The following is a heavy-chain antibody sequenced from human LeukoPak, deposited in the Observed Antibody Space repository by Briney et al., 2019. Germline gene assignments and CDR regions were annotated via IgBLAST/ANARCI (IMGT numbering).Heavy chain of an antibody. CDR1: GGSFSGYY. CDR3: ARLSITIPHNDY. V-gene: IGHV4-38-2*01. J-gene: IGHJ4*02. Sequence: SETLSLTCAVYGGSFSGYYWGWIRQPPGKGLEWIGSIYHSGSTYYNPSLKSRVTISVDTSKNQFSLKLSSVTAADTAVYYCARLSITIPHNDYWGQGTLVTVSS. D-gene: IGHD3-9*01. CDR2: IYHSGST.